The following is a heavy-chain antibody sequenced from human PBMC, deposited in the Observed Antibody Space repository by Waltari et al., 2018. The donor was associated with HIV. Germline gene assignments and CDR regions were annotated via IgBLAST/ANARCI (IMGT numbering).Heavy chain of an antibody. Sequence: QVQLQESGPGLVKPSQTLSITCTVSVGSISSGSYYWSWIRQPAGKGLEWIGRIYTSGSTNYNPSLKSRVTISVDTSKNQFSLKLSSVTAADTAVYYCARVAMIVVVGGMDVWGQGTTVTVSS. CDR2: IYTSGST. CDR1: VGSISSGSYY. V-gene: IGHV4-61*02. J-gene: IGHJ6*02. D-gene: IGHD3-22*01. CDR3: ARVAMIVVVGGMDV.